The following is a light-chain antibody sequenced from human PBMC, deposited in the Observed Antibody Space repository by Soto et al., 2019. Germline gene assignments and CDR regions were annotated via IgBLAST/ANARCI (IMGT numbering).Light chain of an antibody. Sequence: DIQMTQSPSSVSASVGDRVTITCRASQPISDYLNWYQQKPGKAPSLLIYTASNLQTGVPSRFSGSGSGTHFTLTINSLQPEEFATYYCQQSYNTPRTFGQGTKVDIK. CDR1: QPISDY. J-gene: IGKJ1*01. CDR2: TAS. CDR3: QQSYNTPRT. V-gene: IGKV1-39*01.